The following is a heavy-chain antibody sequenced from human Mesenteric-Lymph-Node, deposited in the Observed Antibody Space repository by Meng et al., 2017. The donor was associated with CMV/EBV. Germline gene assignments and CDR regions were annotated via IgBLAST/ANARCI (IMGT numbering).Heavy chain of an antibody. V-gene: IGHV4-59*12. CDR1: GGSISRYY. D-gene: IGHD6-6*01. CDR2: IYYSGST. CDR3: ARGEQLVGYYYGLDV. J-gene: IGHJ6*02. Sequence: SETLSLTCTVSGGSISRYYWSWIRQPPGKGLDWIGYIYYSGSTNYNPSLKSRVTISLDTSTNQFSLNLNSVTAADTAVYYCARGEQLVGYYYGLDVWGQGTTVTVSS.